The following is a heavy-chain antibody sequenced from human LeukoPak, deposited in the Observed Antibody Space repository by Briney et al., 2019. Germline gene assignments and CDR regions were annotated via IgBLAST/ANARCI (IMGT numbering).Heavy chain of an antibody. V-gene: IGHV3-9*01. J-gene: IGHJ4*02. Sequence: GGSLRLSCAASGFTFDDYAMHWVRQAPGKGLEWVSGISWNGGSIGYADSVKGRFTVSRDNAKNSLYLQMNSLRAEDTAVYYCARGGYYYDSSGYNYWGQGTLVTVSS. CDR3: ARGGYYYDSSGYNY. CDR2: ISWNGGSI. D-gene: IGHD3-22*01. CDR1: GFTFDDYA.